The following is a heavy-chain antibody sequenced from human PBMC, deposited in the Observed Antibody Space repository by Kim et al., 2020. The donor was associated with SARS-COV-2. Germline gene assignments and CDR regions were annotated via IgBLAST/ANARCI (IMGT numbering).Heavy chain of an antibody. V-gene: IGHV3-9*01. CDR3: AKDIIASGSYYKGTFHNYYYYGMDV. CDR1: GFTFGDYA. J-gene: IGHJ6*02. Sequence: GGSLRLSCAASGFTFGDYAMHWVRQAPGKGLEWVSGISWNSGSIGYADSVKGRFTISRDNAKNSLYLQMNSLRAEDTALYYCAKDIIASGSYYKGTFHNYYYYGMDVWGQGTTVTVSS. D-gene: IGHD3-10*01. CDR2: ISWNSGSI.